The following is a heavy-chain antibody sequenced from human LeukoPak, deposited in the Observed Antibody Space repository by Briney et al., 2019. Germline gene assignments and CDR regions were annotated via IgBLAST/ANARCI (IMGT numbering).Heavy chain of an antibody. CDR2: IYYSGST. CDR3: ARGGKYSSGWYGFVYGY. V-gene: IGHV4-39*07. D-gene: IGHD6-19*01. J-gene: IGHJ4*02. Sequence: SETLSLTCTVSGGSISSDNYYWSWIRQPAGKGLEWIGSIYYSGSTYYNPSLKSRVTISVDTSKNQFSLKLSSVTAADTAVYYCARGGKYSSGWYGFVYGYWGQGTLVTVSS. CDR1: GGSISSDNYY.